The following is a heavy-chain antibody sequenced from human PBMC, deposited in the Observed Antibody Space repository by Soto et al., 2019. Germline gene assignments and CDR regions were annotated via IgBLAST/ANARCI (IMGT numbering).Heavy chain of an antibody. J-gene: IGHJ4*02. D-gene: IGHD3-22*01. CDR3: ASSKGSGYYF. CDR1: GFTSSDFY. V-gene: IGHV3-11*01. Sequence: PGGSLRLSCAASGFTSSDFYVSWIRQAPGKGLEWLSYISSSETTIYYADSVKGRFTISRDNAKNSLYLQMNSLRAEDTAIYYCASSKGSGYYFWGQGTLVTVSS. CDR2: ISSSETTI.